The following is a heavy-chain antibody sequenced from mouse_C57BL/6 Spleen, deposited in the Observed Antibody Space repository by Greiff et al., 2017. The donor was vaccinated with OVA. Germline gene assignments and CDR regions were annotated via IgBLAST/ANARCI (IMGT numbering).Heavy chain of an antibody. CDR2: IFPRDGST. D-gene: IGHD2-4*01. CDR1: GYTFTSYD. J-gene: IGHJ2*01. V-gene: IGHV1-85*01. CDR3: ARWGDYDHFDY. Sequence: QVQLQQSGPELVKPGASVKLSCKASGYTFTSYDINWVKQRPKQGLEWIGWIFPRDGSTKYNEKFKGKATLTVDTSSSTAYMELHSLTSEDSAVYFCARWGDYDHFDYWGQGTTLTVSS.